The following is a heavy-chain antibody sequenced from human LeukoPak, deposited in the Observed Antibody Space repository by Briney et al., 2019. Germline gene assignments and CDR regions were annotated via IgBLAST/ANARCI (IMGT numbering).Heavy chain of an antibody. V-gene: IGHV3-21*06. CDR1: GFTFTNYR. Sequence: GGSLRLSCAASGFTFTNYRMNWVRQAPGKGLEWVSSIDNRGSQIFYADAVKGRFTFSRDNGKNSLVLQMNSLRAEDTALYYCARGEYNKDGFDLWGQGTMVTVSS. CDR3: ARGEYNKDGFDL. D-gene: IGHD1-1*01. CDR2: IDNRGSQI. J-gene: IGHJ3*01.